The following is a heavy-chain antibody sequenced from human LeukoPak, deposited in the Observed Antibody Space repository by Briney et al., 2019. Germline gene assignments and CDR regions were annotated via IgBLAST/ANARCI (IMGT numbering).Heavy chain of an antibody. Sequence: SETLSLTCTVSGGSISSYYWSWIRQPPGKGLEWIGYIYYSGSTYYNPSLKSRVTISVDTSKNQFSLKLSSVTAADTAVYYCARDLFRGSALWGQGTLVTVSS. D-gene: IGHD5-24*01. CDR3: ARDLFRGSAL. CDR2: IYYSGST. J-gene: IGHJ4*02. V-gene: IGHV4-59*06. CDR1: GGSISSYY.